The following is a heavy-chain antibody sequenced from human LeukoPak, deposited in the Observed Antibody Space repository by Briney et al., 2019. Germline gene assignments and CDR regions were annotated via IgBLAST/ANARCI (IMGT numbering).Heavy chain of an antibody. V-gene: IGHV1-2*02. CDR3: ARLGGNYSGYDYSDAFGN. J-gene: IGHJ4*02. CDR1: GYTFTGYY. D-gene: IGHD5-12*01. CDR2: INPNSGGT. Sequence: ASVKVSCKASGYTFTGYYMHWVRQAPGRGLEWMGWINPNSGGTNYAQKFQGRVTMTRDTSISTAYMELSRLRSDDTAVYYCARLGGNYSGYDYSDAFGNWGQGTLVTVSS.